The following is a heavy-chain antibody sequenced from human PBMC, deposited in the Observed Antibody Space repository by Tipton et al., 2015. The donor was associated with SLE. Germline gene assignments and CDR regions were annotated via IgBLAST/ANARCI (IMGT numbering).Heavy chain of an antibody. V-gene: IGHV4-39*07. D-gene: IGHD5-12*01. J-gene: IGHJ4*02. CDR1: GGSISSSSYY. Sequence: TLSLTCTVSGGSISSSSYYWGWIRPPPGKGLEWIGSIYYSGSTYYNPSLKCRVTISVDTSKNQFSLKLGSVTAADTAGYYCAREPRSGYHDYWGQGTLVIVSS. CDR2: IYYSGST. CDR3: AREPRSGYHDY.